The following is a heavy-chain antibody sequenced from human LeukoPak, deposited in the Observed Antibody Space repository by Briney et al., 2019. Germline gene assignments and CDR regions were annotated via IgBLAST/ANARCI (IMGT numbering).Heavy chain of an antibody. J-gene: IGHJ4*02. CDR3: ARVLRYLADDY. V-gene: IGHV3-74*01. CDR2: INSDGSIT. CDR1: GFTFSNYW. Sequence: GGSLRLSCAASGFTFSNYWMHWVRQAPGKGLVWVSRINSDGSITSYADSVKGRFTISRDNAKNTLYLQMNSLRAEDTAVYYCARVLRYLADDYWGQGTLVTVS. D-gene: IGHD3-9*01.